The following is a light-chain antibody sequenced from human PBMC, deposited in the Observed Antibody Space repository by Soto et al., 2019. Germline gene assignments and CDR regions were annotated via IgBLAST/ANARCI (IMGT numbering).Light chain of an antibody. CDR2: DAS. CDR1: QGISSA. J-gene: IGKJ5*01. CDR3: QQFNNYRIT. V-gene: IGKV1D-13*01. Sequence: AIQLTQSPSSLSASVGDRVTITCRASQGISSALAWYQQKPGKAPKLLTYDASSLESGVPSRFSGSGSGTDFTLTISSLQPEDFATYYCQQFNNYRITFGQGTRLEIK.